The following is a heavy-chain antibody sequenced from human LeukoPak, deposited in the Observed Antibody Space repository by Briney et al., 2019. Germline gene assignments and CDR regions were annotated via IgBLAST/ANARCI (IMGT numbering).Heavy chain of an antibody. Sequence: PSETLSLTCNVSGGSISRSIYYWGWLRQPPGKGLQWVASIYYSGTTQYNPALRSRATISVDTSKNQFSLTLTSVTAADTAVYYCARHNYFYDVTGYSSFDFWGQGALVTASS. CDR1: GGSISRSIYY. J-gene: IGHJ4*02. CDR2: IYYSGTT. CDR3: ARHNYFYDVTGYSSFDF. D-gene: IGHD3-22*01. V-gene: IGHV4-39*01.